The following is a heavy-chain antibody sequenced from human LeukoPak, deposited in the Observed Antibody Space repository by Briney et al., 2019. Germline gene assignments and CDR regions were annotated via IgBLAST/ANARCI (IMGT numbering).Heavy chain of an antibody. CDR2: AYTSGST. CDR1: GGSIGSYY. CDR3: ARENSGNCGFDY. J-gene: IGHJ4*02. Sequence: ASETLSLTCTVSGGSIGSYYWSWIRQPAGKGLEWIGRAYTSGSTNYNPSLKSRVTMSVDTSQYQFSLKLSSVTAADTAVYYCARENSGNCGFDYWGQGTLVTVPS. V-gene: IGHV4-4*07. D-gene: IGHD3-10*01.